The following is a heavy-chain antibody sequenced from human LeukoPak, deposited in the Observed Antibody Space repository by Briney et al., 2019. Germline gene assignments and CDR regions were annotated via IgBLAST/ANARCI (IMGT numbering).Heavy chain of an antibody. CDR1: GFTFRHYA. D-gene: IGHD1-26*01. CDR3: ARARNGTLKY. V-gene: IGHV3-30*01. Sequence: SGGSLRLSCAASGFTFRHYAMHRVRQAPGKGLEWVAVISYDGSHQYSADSVKGRLSISRDNSRHTLYFQMNSLRPEDTAVYYCARARNGTLKYWGQGTLVIVS. J-gene: IGHJ4*02. CDR2: ISYDGSHQ.